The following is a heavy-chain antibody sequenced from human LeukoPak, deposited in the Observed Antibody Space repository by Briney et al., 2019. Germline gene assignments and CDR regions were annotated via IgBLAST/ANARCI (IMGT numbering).Heavy chain of an antibody. CDR3: ARDNGGYDSFDY. J-gene: IGHJ4*02. V-gene: IGHV1-46*01. CDR2: INPSGGST. CDR1: GCTFTSYY. Sequence: ASVKVSCKASGCTFTSYYMHWVRQAPGQGLEWMGIINPSGGSTSYAQQFQGRVTMTRDTSTSTVYMELSSLRSEDTAVYYCARDNGGYDSFDYWGQGTLVTVSS. D-gene: IGHD5-12*01.